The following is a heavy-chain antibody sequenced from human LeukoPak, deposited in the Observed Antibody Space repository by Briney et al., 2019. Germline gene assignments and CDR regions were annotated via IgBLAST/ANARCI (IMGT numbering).Heavy chain of an antibody. CDR3: ARGPFFGVVFYYYYYYMDV. CDR1: GGSFSGYY. CDR2: INHSGST. V-gene: IGHV4-34*01. J-gene: IGHJ6*03. Sequence: SETLSLTCAVYGGSFSGYYWSWIRQPPGKGLEWIGEINHSGSTNYNPSFKSRVTISVDTSKNQFSLKLSSVTAADTAVYYCARGPFFGVVFYYYYYYMDVWGKGTTVTVSS. D-gene: IGHD3-3*01.